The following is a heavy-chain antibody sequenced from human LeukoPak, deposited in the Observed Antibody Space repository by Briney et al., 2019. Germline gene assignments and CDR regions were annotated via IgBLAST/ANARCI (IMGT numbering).Heavy chain of an antibody. J-gene: IGHJ6*02. CDR1: GFTFSNYA. CDR3: AKVPVGATLRDFYYYGMEV. CDR2: ISGSGGDT. D-gene: IGHD1-26*01. V-gene: IGHV3-23*01. Sequence: PGGSLRLSCAASGFTFSNYAMNWVRQAPGKGLEWVSAISGSGGDTYYTDSVKGRFTISRDNSKNTLYLQMNSLRAEDTAVYYCAKVPVGATLRDFYYYGMEVWGQGTTVTVS.